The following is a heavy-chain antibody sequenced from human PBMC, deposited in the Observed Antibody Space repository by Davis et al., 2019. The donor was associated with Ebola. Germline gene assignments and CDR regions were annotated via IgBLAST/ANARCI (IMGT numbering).Heavy chain of an antibody. V-gene: IGHV3-23*01. Sequence: PGGSLRLSCAASGFLFSSYAMSWVRQAPGRGLEWVSSISASGSATFYADSVKGRIVMSRDNSNDTLYLRMNNLRAEDTAIYYCAKDLTSYYGSGDFFDYWGQGILVTVSS. CDR1: GFLFSSYA. D-gene: IGHD3-10*01. CDR3: AKDLTSYYGSGDFFDY. CDR2: ISASGSAT. J-gene: IGHJ4*02.